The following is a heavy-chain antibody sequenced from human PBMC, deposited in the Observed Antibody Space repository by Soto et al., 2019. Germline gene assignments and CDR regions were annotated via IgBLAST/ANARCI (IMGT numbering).Heavy chain of an antibody. V-gene: IGHV6-1*01. CDR3: ARDRYSSSWYVGPDYYYGMDV. CDR2: TYYRSKWYN. J-gene: IGHJ6*02. Sequence: SQTLSLTCAISGDSVSSNSAAWNWIRQSPSRGLEWLGRTYYRSKWYNDYAVSVKSRITINPDTSKNQFSLQLNSVTPEDTAVYYSARDRYSSSWYVGPDYYYGMDVWGQGTTVTVSS. D-gene: IGHD6-13*01. CDR1: GDSVSSNSAA.